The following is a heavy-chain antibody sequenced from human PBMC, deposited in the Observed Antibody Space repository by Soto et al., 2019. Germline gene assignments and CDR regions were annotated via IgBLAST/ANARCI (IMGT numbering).Heavy chain of an antibody. D-gene: IGHD6-19*01. Sequence: PSETLSLTCSVSGDSISTSNYYWGWIRQPPGKGLEWIGEINHSGSTNYNPSLKSRVTISVDTSKNQFSLKLSSVTAADTAVYYCARGCSSGWSYYYYYGMDVWGQGTTVTVSS. J-gene: IGHJ6*02. V-gene: IGHV4-39*07. CDR1: GDSISTSNYY. CDR2: INHSGST. CDR3: ARGCSSGWSYYYYYGMDV.